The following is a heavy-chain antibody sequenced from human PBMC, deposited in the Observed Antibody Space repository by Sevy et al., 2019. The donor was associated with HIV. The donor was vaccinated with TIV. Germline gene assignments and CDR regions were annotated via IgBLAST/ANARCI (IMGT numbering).Heavy chain of an antibody. CDR1: GFTFSSYW. CDR2: IKQDGSEK. V-gene: IGHV3-7*03. J-gene: IGHJ3*02. Sequence: GGSLRLSCAASGFTFSSYWMSWVRQAPGKGLEWVANIKQDGSEKYCVDSVKGRFTISSDNAKHSLYLQMNSRRAEDTAGYYCAREGGNAFDIWGQGTKVTGSS. CDR3: AREGGNAFDI.